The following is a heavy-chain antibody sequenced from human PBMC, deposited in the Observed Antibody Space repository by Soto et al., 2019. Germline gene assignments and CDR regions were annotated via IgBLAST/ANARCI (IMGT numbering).Heavy chain of an antibody. CDR2: IYYSGST. CDR1: GGSISSSSYY. D-gene: IGHD3-10*01. J-gene: IGHJ3*01. V-gene: IGHV4-39*01. CDR3: ASDYYGLGSYYSLGAFAF. Sequence: SETLSLTCTVSGGSISSSSYYWGWIRQPPGKGLEWIGSIYYSGSTYYNPSLKSRVTISVDTSKNQFSLKLSSVTAADTAVYYCASDYYGLGSYYSLGAFAFWGQGTMVTVSS.